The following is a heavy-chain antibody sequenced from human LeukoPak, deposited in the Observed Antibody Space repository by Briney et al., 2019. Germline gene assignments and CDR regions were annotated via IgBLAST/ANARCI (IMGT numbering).Heavy chain of an antibody. CDR2: IYYSGST. CDR3: AGALEWLLGGWFDP. CDR1: GGSISSYY. Sequence: PSETLSLTCTVSGGSISSYYWSWIRQPPGKGLEWIGYIYYSGSTNYNPSLKSRVTISVDTSKNQFSLKLSSVTAADTAVYYCAGALEWLLGGWFDPWGQGTLVTVSS. D-gene: IGHD3-3*01. J-gene: IGHJ5*02. V-gene: IGHV4-59*12.